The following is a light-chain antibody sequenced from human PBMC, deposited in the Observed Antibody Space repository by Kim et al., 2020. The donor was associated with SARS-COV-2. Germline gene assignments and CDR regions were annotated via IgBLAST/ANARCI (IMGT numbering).Light chain of an antibody. CDR1: SLRYYY. J-gene: IGLJ3*02. CDR2: GKN. Sequence: VALGQPVMISCQGDSLRYYYASWYQQKPGQAPVLVIYGKNNRPSGIPDRFSGPSSGNTASLTITAAQAEDEADYYCNSRDSSGHWVFGGGTQLTVL. V-gene: IGLV3-19*01. CDR3: NSRDSSGHWV.